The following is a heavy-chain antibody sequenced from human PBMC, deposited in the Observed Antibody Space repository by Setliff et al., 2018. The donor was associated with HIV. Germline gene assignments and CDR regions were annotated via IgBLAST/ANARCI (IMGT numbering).Heavy chain of an antibody. Sequence: PGGSLRLSCAASGFTFRSYWLSWVRQAPGKGLEWVASIKEDGSEKYYVDSVRGRFTISRGNARNSLYLQMNSLRAEDTAMYYCARRYCSGGLCYQLFDYGGQGALVTVSS. V-gene: IGHV3-7*01. CDR2: IKEDGSEK. CDR3: ARRYCSGGLCYQLFDY. D-gene: IGHD2-15*01. CDR1: GFTFRSYW. J-gene: IGHJ4*02.